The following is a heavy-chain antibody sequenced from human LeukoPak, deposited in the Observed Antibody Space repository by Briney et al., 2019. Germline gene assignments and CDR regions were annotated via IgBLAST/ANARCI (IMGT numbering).Heavy chain of an antibody. CDR2: INPNSGGT. CDR3: AICFRASALVPLDY. V-gene: IGHV1-2*02. D-gene: IGHD2-21*01. CDR1: GGTFSSYA. Sequence: GASVKVSCKASGGTFSSYAISWVRQAPGQGLEWMGWINPNSGGTNYAQKFQGRVTMTRDTSISTAYMELSRLRSDDTAVYYCAICFRASALVPLDYWGQGTLVTVSS. J-gene: IGHJ4*02.